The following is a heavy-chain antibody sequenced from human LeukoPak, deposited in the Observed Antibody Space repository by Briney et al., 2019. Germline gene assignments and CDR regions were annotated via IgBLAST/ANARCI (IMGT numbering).Heavy chain of an antibody. CDR2: INWNGGST. V-gene: IGHV3-20*04. CDR1: GFTFDDYG. J-gene: IGHJ4*02. Sequence: GSLRLSCAASGFTFDDYGMGWVRQAPGKGLEWVSGINWNGGSTGYAASVKGRFTTSRDNAKNSLYLQMNSLRAEDTALYYCARGYGSGEDGDYWGQGTLVTVSS. CDR3: ARGYGSGEDGDY. D-gene: IGHD3-10*01.